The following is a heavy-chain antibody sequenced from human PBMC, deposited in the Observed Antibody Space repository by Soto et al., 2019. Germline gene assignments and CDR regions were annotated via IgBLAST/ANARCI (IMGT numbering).Heavy chain of an antibody. J-gene: IGHJ5*02. D-gene: IGHD1-7*01. CDR3: ARDYYNWNYWFDP. CDR1: GYTFTGYY. Sequence: ASVKVSCKASGYTFTGYYMHWVRQAPGQGLEWMGWINPNSGGTNYAQKFQGRVTMTRDTSISTAYMELSRLRSDDTAVYYCARDYYNWNYWFDPWGQGTLVTVSS. CDR2: INPNSGGT. V-gene: IGHV1-2*02.